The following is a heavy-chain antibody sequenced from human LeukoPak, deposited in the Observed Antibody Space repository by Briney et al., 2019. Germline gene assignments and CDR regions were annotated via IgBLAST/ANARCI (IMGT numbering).Heavy chain of an antibody. CDR3: AKERGITIFGVAKGY. J-gene: IGHJ4*02. V-gene: IGHV3-30*04. D-gene: IGHD3-3*01. CDR2: ISYDGSNK. CDR1: GFTFSSYA. Sequence: GGSLRLSCAASGFTFSSYAMHWVRQAPGKGLEWVAVISYDGSNKYYADSVKGRFTISRYNSKNKLYLQMNSLRAEDTAVYYCAKERGITIFGVAKGYWGQGTLVTVSS.